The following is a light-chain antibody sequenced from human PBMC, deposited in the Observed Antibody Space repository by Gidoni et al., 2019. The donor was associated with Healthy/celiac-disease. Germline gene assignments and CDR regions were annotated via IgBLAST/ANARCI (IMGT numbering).Light chain of an antibody. Sequence: DIQMTQSPSTPSASVGDRGTITCRASQSVSEWLTWYQQKPGKAPNLLIYKTSTSQSGAPSRFGGSGSGTEFTLTISSLQPDDFATYYCQQASSYPHTFGGGTKVEIK. V-gene: IGKV1-5*03. J-gene: IGKJ4*01. CDR3: QQASSYPHT. CDR1: QSVSEW. CDR2: KTS.